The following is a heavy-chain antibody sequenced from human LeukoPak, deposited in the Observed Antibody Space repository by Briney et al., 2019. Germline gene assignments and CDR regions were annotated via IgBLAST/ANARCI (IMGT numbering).Heavy chain of an antibody. J-gene: IGHJ3*01. V-gene: IGHV3-33*06. D-gene: IGHD3-22*01. CDR3: AKSSRYYYYDSSGYYFGE. CDR1: GFTFSSYG. Sequence: GGSLRLSCAASGFTFSSYGMHWVRQAPGKGLEWVAVIWYDGSNKYYADSVKGRFTISRDNSKGTLYLQMNSLRAEDTAVYYCAKSSRYYYYDSSGYYFGEWGQGTMVTVSS. CDR2: IWYDGSNK.